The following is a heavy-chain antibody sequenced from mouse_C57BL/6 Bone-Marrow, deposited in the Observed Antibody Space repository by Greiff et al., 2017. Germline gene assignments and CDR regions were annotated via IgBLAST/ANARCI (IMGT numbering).Heavy chain of an antibody. Sequence: EVQLQESGAELVKPGASVKLSCTASGFNIKDTYMHWVRQRPDQGLEWIGRIDPANGKTKYDPRFQGKGTVPSDTSTTTATLQLSSLTSEDTAVYYCALYRYANNYVMDYWGQGTSVTVSS. CDR3: ALYRYANNYVMDY. J-gene: IGHJ4*01. CDR1: GFNIKDTY. CDR2: IDPANGKT. D-gene: IGHD2-14*01. V-gene: IGHV14-3*02.